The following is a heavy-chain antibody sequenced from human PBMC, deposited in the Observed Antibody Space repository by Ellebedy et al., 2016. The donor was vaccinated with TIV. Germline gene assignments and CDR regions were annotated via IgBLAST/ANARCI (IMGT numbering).Heavy chain of an antibody. CDR1: GYTFTSYD. J-gene: IGHJ6*02. Sequence: ASVKVSXXASGYTFTSYDINWVRQATGQGLEWMGWMNPNSGNTGYAQKFQGRVTMTRNTSISTAYMELSSLRSEDTAVYYCARTNYYDSSGYYYVVADYYYYYGMDVWGQGTTVTVSS. V-gene: IGHV1-8*01. CDR3: ARTNYYDSSGYYYVVADYYYYYGMDV. CDR2: MNPNSGNT. D-gene: IGHD3-22*01.